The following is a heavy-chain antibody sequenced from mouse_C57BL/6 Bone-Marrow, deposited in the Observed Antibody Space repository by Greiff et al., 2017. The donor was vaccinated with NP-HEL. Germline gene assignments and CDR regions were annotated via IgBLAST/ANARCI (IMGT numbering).Heavy chain of an antibody. Sequence: VQLQQSGTVLARPGASVKMSCKTSGYTFTSYWMHWVKQRPGQGLEWIGAIYPGNSDTSYNQKFKGKAKLTAVTSASTAYMELSSLTTEDSAVYYWTRGSYYGRSYGFAYWGQGTLVTVSA. D-gene: IGHD1-1*01. J-gene: IGHJ3*01. CDR1: GYTFTSYW. CDR2: IYPGNSDT. CDR3: TRGSYYGRSYGFAY. V-gene: IGHV1-5*01.